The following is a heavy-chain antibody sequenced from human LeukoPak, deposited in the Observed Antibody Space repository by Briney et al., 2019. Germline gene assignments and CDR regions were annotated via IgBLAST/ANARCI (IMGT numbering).Heavy chain of an antibody. Sequence: SVTVSCKASGGTFSSYAISWVRQAPGQGLEWMGGIIPIFGTANYAQKFQGRVTITADESTSTAYMELSSLRSEDTAVYYCARVRPLHNYGDPLWAPFDYWGQGTLVTVSS. D-gene: IGHD4-17*01. CDR3: ARVRPLHNYGDPLWAPFDY. V-gene: IGHV1-69*13. CDR1: GGTFSSYA. CDR2: IIPIFGTA. J-gene: IGHJ4*02.